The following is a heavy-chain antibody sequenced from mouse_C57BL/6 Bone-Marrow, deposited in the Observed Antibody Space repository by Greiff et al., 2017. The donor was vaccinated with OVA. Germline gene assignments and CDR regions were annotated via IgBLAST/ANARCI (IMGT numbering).Heavy chain of an antibody. CDR2: ISSGGSYT. CDR3: ARHPFITTVNAY. V-gene: IGHV5-6*01. J-gene: IGHJ3*01. CDR1: GFTFSSYG. Sequence: EVQGVESGGDLVKPGGSLKLSCAASGFTFSSYGMSWVRQTPDKRLEWVATISSGGSYTYYPDSVKGRFTISRDNAKNTLYLQMSSLKSEDTAMYYCARHPFITTVNAYWGQGTLVTVSA. D-gene: IGHD1-1*01.